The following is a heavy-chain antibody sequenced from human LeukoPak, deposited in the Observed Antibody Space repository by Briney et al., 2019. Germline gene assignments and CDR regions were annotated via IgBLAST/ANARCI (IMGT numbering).Heavy chain of an antibody. CDR2: IWYDGSNK. V-gene: IGHV3-33*01. Sequence: GRSLRLSCAASGFTFSSYGMHWVRQAPGKGLEWVAVIWYDGSNKYYADSVKGRFTISRDNSKNTLYLQMNSLRAEDTAVYYCARERYYYDSLDAFDIWGQGTMVTVPS. D-gene: IGHD3-22*01. CDR3: ARERYYYDSLDAFDI. CDR1: GFTFSSYG. J-gene: IGHJ3*02.